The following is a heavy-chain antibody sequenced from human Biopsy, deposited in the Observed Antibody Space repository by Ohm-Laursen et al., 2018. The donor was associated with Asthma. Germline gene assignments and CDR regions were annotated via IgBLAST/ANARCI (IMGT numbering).Heavy chain of an antibody. CDR2: ISFDGSNK. V-gene: IGHV3-30*18. J-gene: IGHJ4*02. CDR3: AKDVFPGWELRRGPDY. Sequence: SLRLSCAASGFTFSNYGMHWVRQAPGKGLEWVAVISFDGSNKNYTDSVKGRFTISRDNSRNTLHLQMNSLRAEDTAVYYCAKDVFPGWELRRGPDYWGQGTLVTVSS. CDR1: GFTFSNYG. D-gene: IGHD1-26*01.